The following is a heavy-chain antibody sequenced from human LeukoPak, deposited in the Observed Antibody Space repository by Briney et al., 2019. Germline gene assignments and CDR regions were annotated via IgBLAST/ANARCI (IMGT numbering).Heavy chain of an antibody. Sequence: QPGGSLRLSCAASGFTFSSYAMHWVRQAPGKGLEWVAVISYDGSKKYYADSVKGRFTISRDNSKDTLYLQMNSLRAEDTAVYYCARNVYYYDSSGYYPYYFDYWGQGTLVTVSS. CDR3: ARNVYYYDSSGYYPYYFDY. CDR1: GFTFSSYA. V-gene: IGHV3-30-3*01. CDR2: ISYDGSKK. D-gene: IGHD3-22*01. J-gene: IGHJ4*02.